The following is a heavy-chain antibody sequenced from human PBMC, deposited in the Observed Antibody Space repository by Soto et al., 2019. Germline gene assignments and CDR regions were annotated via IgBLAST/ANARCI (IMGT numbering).Heavy chain of an antibody. CDR1: GFTFSSYS. D-gene: IGHD6-13*01. CDR2: ISSSSSYI. V-gene: IGHV3-21*01. J-gene: IGHJ4*02. Sequence: PGGSLRLSCAASGFTFSSYSMNWVRQAPGKGLEWVSSISSSSSYIYYADSVKGRFTISRDNAKNSLYLQMNSLRAEDTAVYYCASNFQQLVGVDYWGQGTLVTVSS. CDR3: ASNFQQLVGVDY.